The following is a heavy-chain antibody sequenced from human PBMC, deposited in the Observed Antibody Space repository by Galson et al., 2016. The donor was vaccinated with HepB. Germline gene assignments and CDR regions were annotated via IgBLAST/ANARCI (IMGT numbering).Heavy chain of an antibody. CDR2: ISYDGSNK. J-gene: IGHJ4*02. D-gene: IGHD1-26*01. Sequence: SLRLSCAASGFTLSNHAMHWVRQAPGKGLEWVAIISYDGSNKYYADPVKGRFTISRDNSKNTPYLQMNSLRADDTAVFYCARDEGRSYSGMDFWGQGTLVTVSS. CDR1: GFTLSNHA. V-gene: IGHV3-30*04. CDR3: ARDEGRSYSGMDF.